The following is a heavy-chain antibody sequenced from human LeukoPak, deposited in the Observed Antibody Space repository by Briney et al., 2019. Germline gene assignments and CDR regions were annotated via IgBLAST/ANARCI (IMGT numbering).Heavy chain of an antibody. CDR3: ARVVGPFDF. CDR2: IWYDGSNK. D-gene: IGHD3-10*01. Sequence: PGGSLRLSCAASGFIFSTYGMHWVRQAPGKGLEWVAVIWYDGSNKYYADSVKGRFTISRDNSKNTLNLQMNSLRAEDTAVYYCARVVGPFDFWGQGTMVTVSA. V-gene: IGHV3-33*01. J-gene: IGHJ3*01. CDR1: GFIFSTYG.